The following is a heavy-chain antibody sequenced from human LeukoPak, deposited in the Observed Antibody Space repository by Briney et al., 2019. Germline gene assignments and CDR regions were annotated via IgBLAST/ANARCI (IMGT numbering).Heavy chain of an antibody. CDR2: IYYSGSI. CDR1: GGSISSGGYY. J-gene: IGHJ4*02. V-gene: IGHV4-31*03. CDR3: ARDRSVWGSYLDY. D-gene: IGHD3-16*02. Sequence: PSETLSLTCTVSGGSISSGGYYWSWIRQHPGKGLEWIGYIYYSGSIYYNPSLKSRVTISVDTSKNQFSLKLSSVTAADTAVYYCARDRSVWGSYLDYWGQGTLVTVSS.